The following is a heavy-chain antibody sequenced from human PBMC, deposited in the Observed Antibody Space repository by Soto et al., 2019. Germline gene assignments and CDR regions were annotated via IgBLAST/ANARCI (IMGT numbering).Heavy chain of an antibody. J-gene: IGHJ4*02. CDR2: ISSSSSYI. V-gene: IGHV3-21*01. CDR3: ARGPSYDFWSGPYYFDY. D-gene: IGHD3-3*01. Sequence: GGSLRLSCAASGFTFSSYSMNWVRQAPGKGLEWVSSISSSSSYIYYADSVKGRFTISRDNAKNSLYLQMNSLRAEDTAVYYCARGPSYDFWSGPYYFDYWGQGTLVTVSS. CDR1: GFTFSSYS.